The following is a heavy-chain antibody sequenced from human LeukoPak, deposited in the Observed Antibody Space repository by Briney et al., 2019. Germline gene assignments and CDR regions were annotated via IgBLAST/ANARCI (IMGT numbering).Heavy chain of an antibody. V-gene: IGHV4-4*07. CDR1: GGSISSYY. CDR3: ARGRGSSWYYFDS. D-gene: IGHD6-13*01. CDR2: IYTGGST. Sequence: SETLSLTCTVSGGSISSYYWSWIRQPAGKGLEWIGRIYTGGSTNYNPSLKSRVTMTVDTSKNQFSLNLSSVTAADTAVYYCARGRGSSWYYFDSWGQGTLVTVSS. J-gene: IGHJ4*02.